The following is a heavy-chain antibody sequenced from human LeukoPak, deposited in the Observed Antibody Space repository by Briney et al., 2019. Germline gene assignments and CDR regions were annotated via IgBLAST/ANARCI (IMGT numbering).Heavy chain of an antibody. V-gene: IGHV4-4*07. J-gene: IGHJ6*03. CDR3: ARGRTGTLTAYYYYYMDV. CDR1: GGSISNYY. CDR2: IYTSGST. D-gene: IGHD1-14*01. Sequence: PSETLSLTCTVSGGSISNYYWSWIRQPAGKGLEWIGRIYTSGSTNYSPSLKSRVTMSIDTSKNQFSLKLSSVTAADTAVYYCARGRTGTLTAYYYYYMDVWGKGTTVTVFS.